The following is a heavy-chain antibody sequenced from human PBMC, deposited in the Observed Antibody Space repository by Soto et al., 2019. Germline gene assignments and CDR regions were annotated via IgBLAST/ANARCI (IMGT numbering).Heavy chain of an antibody. Sequence: GASVKVSCKASGGTFSSYAISWVRQAPGQGLEWMGGIIPIFGTANYAQKFQGRVTITADKSTSTAYMELSSLRSGDTAVYYCAREYCSGGSCYSRVRYYYGMDVWGQGTTVTVSS. CDR2: IIPIFGTA. J-gene: IGHJ6*02. CDR3: AREYCSGGSCYSRVRYYYGMDV. CDR1: GGTFSSYA. D-gene: IGHD2-15*01. V-gene: IGHV1-69*06.